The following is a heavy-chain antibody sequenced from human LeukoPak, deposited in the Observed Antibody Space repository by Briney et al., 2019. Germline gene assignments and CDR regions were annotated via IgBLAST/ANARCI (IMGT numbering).Heavy chain of an antibody. V-gene: IGHV4-39*01. CDR2: IYYRGST. CDR3: AKTVWSRLAAGLAS. J-gene: IGHJ4*02. Sequence: SETLSLTCSVSGGSISGSSYYWGWIRQPPGKGLDWIMNIYYRGSTYYDPSLKSRVIMSIDTSKNQFSLKVNSVTATDTAVYYCAKTVWSRLAAGLASWGQGTLVTVSS. D-gene: IGHD2-21*02. CDR1: GGSISGSSYY.